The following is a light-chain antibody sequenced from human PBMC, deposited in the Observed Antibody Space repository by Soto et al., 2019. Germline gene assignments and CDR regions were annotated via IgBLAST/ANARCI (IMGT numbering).Light chain of an antibody. J-gene: IGLJ1*01. CDR1: SSNIGAPYN. Sequence: QSVLTQPPSVSGAPGQRGSISCTGSSSNIGAPYNVHWYQQLPGTAPKLLIYGNSNRPSGVPDRFSGSKSGTSASLAITGLQAEDEADYYCQSYDSSLSGYVFGTGTKVTVL. V-gene: IGLV1-40*01. CDR3: QSYDSSLSGYV. CDR2: GNS.